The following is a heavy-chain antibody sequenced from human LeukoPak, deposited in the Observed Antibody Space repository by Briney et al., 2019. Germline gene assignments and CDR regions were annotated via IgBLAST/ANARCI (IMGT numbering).Heavy chain of an antibody. Sequence: SETLSLTCTVYGCYISGSNYYWGWVRQPPGKGLEWIGKIYYSGNTYYSPSPQSRVSISVDTSKNQFSLKLRYVTAADTAVYFWARLFDSWGQGTLVTVSS. V-gene: IGHV4-39*01. CDR2: IYYSGNT. J-gene: IGHJ4*02. CDR1: GCYISGSNYY. CDR3: ARLFDS.